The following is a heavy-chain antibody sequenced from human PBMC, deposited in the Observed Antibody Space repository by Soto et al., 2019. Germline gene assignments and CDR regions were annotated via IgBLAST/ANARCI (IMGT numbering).Heavy chain of an antibody. CDR3: ARDWQLVYGMDV. CDR1: GFTFGSYW. J-gene: IGHJ6*02. D-gene: IGHD6-13*01. V-gene: IGHV3-74*01. Sequence: LRLSCAASGFTFGSYWMHWVRQAPGKGLVWVSRINIDGTSTSYADSVKGRFTISRDNAKNTLYLQMNSLRAEDTAVYYCARDWQLVYGMDVWGQGTTVTVS. CDR2: INIDGTST.